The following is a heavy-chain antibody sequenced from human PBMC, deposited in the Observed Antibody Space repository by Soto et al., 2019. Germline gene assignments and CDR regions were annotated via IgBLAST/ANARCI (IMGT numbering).Heavy chain of an antibody. CDR2: NYYSGST. Sequence: SETLSLTCTVSGGSISSGDYYWSWIRQPPSKDLQSIGDNYYSGSTYSNLTLKSRITRSVDTSKTQFSLRLSSVTAADTAIYYCARHGKGSSYTGFFDYWGQGTPVTVSS. D-gene: IGHD3-3*01. CDR1: GGSISSGDYY. J-gene: IGHJ4*02. CDR3: ARHGKGSSYTGFFDY. V-gene: IGHV4-30-4*01.